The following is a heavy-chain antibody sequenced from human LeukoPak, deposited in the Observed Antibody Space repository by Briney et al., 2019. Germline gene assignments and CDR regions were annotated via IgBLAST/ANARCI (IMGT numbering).Heavy chain of an antibody. D-gene: IGHD6-19*01. V-gene: IGHV3-9*01. Sequence: PGGSLRLSCAASGFTFDDYAMHWVRQAPGKGLEWVSGIGWNSGSIGYADSVKGRFTISRDNAKNSLYLQMNSLRAEDTALYYCAKDMSAAVAGTPFDYWGQGTLVTVSS. CDR1: GFTFDDYA. CDR3: AKDMSAAVAGTPFDY. J-gene: IGHJ4*02. CDR2: IGWNSGSI.